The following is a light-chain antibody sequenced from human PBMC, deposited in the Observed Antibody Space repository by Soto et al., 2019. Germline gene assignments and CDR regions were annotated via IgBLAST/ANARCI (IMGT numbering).Light chain of an antibody. J-gene: IGKJ2*01. CDR1: KSVTSSY. CDR2: GGS. Sequence: EIVLTQSPGTLSLSPGERATLSCRASKSVTSSYLAWYQQKPGQAPRLLIYGGSTRATGIPDRFSGSGSGTDFTLTISRLEPEDFAVYYCQQYGSSPYTFGQGTKLEIK. CDR3: QQYGSSPYT. V-gene: IGKV3-20*01.